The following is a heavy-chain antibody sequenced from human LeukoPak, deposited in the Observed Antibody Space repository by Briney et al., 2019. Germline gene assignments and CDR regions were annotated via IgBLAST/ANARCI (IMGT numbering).Heavy chain of an antibody. V-gene: IGHV3-53*01. CDR3: AREVISIPSYFDS. CDR2: FYRGDTT. J-gene: IGHJ4*02. CDR1: GFXVSSXY. Sequence: SLRLSCAASGFXVSSXYMYXVXQAPGKGXEWVSFFYRGDTTYYAESVRGRFTISRDNSKNTLYLLMNSLIPEDTAVYYCAREVISIPSYFDSWGQGTLVTVSS. D-gene: IGHD2-21*01.